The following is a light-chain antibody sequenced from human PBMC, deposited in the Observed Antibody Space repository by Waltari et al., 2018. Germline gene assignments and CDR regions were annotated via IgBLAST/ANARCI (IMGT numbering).Light chain of an antibody. CDR2: YVS. CDR1: SSDVGDYSY. V-gene: IGLV2-11*01. Sequence: QSALTQPRSVSGSPGQSVTISCPGPSSDVGDYSYVSWYQQHPGKAPKLMIHYVSKRPSGVPDRFSGSKSGNTASLTISGLQAEDEADYYCCSYAGSYTYVFGTGTKVIVL. CDR3: CSYAGSYTYV. J-gene: IGLJ1*01.